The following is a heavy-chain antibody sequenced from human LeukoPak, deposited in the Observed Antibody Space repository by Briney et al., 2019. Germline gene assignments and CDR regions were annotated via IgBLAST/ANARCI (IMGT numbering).Heavy chain of an antibody. Sequence: SQTLSLTCTVSGGSISSYYWSWIRQPPGKGLEWIGYIYYSGSTNYNPSLKSRVTISVDTSKNQFSLKLSSVTAADTAVYYCARDRESVYPDAFDIWGQGTMVTVSS. CDR1: GGSISSYY. V-gene: IGHV4-59*01. CDR3: ARDRESVYPDAFDI. D-gene: IGHD2-8*01. CDR2: IYYSGST. J-gene: IGHJ3*02.